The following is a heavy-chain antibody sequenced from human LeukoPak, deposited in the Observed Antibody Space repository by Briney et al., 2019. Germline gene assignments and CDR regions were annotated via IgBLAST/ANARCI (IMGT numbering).Heavy chain of an antibody. CDR1: GDSVSSGY. D-gene: IGHD2-15*01. CDR3: AGRGHRYSRD. Sequence: KPSETLSLICNVSGDSVSSGYWSWIRQSPGKGLEWIGFIQDTGITDYNPSLKSRLLMSLDTSKNQFSLNLRSVTAADTAVYYCAGRGHRYSRDWGQGILVTISS. J-gene: IGHJ1*01. CDR2: IQDTGIT. V-gene: IGHV4-4*09.